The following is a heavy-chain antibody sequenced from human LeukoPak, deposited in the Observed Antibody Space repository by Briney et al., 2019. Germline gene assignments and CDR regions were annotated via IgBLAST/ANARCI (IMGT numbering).Heavy chain of an antibody. Sequence: GGSLRLSCAASGFTFSSYAMSWVRQAPGKGLEWVSAISGSGGSTYYADSVKGRFTISRDNSKNTLYLQMSSLRAEDTAVYYCAKLLYGDYADGMDVWGKGTTVTVSS. CDR2: ISGSGGST. V-gene: IGHV3-23*01. CDR1: GFTFSSYA. D-gene: IGHD4-17*01. J-gene: IGHJ6*04. CDR3: AKLLYGDYADGMDV.